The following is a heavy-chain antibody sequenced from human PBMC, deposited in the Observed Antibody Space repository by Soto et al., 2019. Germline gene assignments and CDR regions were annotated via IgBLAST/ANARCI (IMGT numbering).Heavy chain of an antibody. CDR2: MRSGSSYI. V-gene: IGHV3-21*06. J-gene: IGHJ6*02. Sequence: EVQLVESGGGLVKPGGSLRLSCAASGFTFSSYSMKWVRQAPEKGLEWVSSMRSGSSYIYYADSVKGRFTISRDNAKNSLYLQMNSLRAEDTAVYYCARSSGGSGKLWNYYGMDVWGQATTVTVSS. D-gene: IGHD3-10*01. CDR1: GFTFSSYS. CDR3: ARSSGGSGKLWNYYGMDV.